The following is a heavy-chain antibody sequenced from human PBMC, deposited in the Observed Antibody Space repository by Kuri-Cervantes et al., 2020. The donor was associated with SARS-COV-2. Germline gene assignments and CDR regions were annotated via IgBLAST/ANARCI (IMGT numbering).Heavy chain of an antibody. D-gene: IGHD1-26*01. CDR3: ARHDNEAWEPDFFAL. Sequence: ASVKVSCKASGYTFTGYYMHWVRQAPGQGLEWMGWINPNSGGTNYAQKFQGRVTMTRDTSISTAYMELSRLRSDDTAVYYCARHDNEAWEPDFFALWGQGTMVTVSS. CDR1: GYTFTGYY. CDR2: INPNSGGT. J-gene: IGHJ3*01. V-gene: IGHV1-2*02.